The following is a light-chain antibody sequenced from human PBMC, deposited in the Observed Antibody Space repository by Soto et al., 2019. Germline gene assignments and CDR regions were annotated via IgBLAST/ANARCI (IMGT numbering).Light chain of an antibody. CDR2: GSS. CDR3: HQYGSSWGT. J-gene: IGKJ2*01. CDR1: QSVSSSQ. Sequence: EIVLTQSPGTLSLSPGERATLSCRASQSVSSSQLAWYQQKPGQAPRLLIYGSSSRATGIPDRFSGSESGTDFILTMSRLEPEDFAVYYCHQYGSSWGTFGQGTKLEIK. V-gene: IGKV3-20*01.